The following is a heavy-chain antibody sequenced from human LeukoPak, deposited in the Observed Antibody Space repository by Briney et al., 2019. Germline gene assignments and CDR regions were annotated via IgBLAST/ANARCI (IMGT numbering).Heavy chain of an antibody. CDR2: IYTSGST. V-gene: IGHV4-4*07. J-gene: IGHJ6*03. D-gene: IGHD6-25*01. CDR1: GGSISSYY. CDR3: ARGCSSGCPDYYYYYMDV. Sequence: SETLSLTCTVSGGSISSYYWSWIRQPAGKGLEWIGRIYTSGSTNYNPSLKSRVTMSVDTSKNQFSLKLSSVTAADTAVYYCARGCSSGCPDYYYYYMDVWGKGTTVTVSS.